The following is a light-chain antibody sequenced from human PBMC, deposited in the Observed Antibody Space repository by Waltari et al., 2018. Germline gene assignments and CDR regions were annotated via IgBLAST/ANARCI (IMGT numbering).Light chain of an antibody. V-gene: IGKV1-17*01. J-gene: IGKJ3*01. Sequence: DIQMTQSPSSLSASVGDRVTITCRASQGIRNNLNWYQQKPGKPPMRLIYDASSLQSGVPSRFSGSGSGTVFTLTISSLQPEDFATYYWLQYNSAPFTFGPGTTLDVK. CDR1: QGIRNN. CDR3: LQYNSAPFT. CDR2: DAS.